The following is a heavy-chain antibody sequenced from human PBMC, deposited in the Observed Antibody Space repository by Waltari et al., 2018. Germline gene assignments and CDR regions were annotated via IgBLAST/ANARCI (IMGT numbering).Heavy chain of an antibody. Sequence: QVQLQESGPGLVKPSETLSLTCAVSGYSISSGYYWGWIRQPPGKGMEWIGSIYHSGGTDYNPSLKSRVTISVDTAKNQFSLKLSSVTAADTAVYYCARLGGSGSSPEFQHWGQGTLVTVSS. CDR1: GYSISSGYY. CDR2: IYHSGGT. V-gene: IGHV4-38-2*01. J-gene: IGHJ1*01. CDR3: ARLGGSGSSPEFQH. D-gene: IGHD3-10*01.